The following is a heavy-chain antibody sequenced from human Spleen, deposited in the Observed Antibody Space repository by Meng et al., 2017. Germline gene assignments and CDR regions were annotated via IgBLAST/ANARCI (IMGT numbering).Heavy chain of an antibody. J-gene: IGHJ6*02. D-gene: IGHD7-27*01. CDR2: ISDDGSDK. CDR3: AKNNWGSDSGYYYGMDV. Sequence: GESLKISCAASGFTFSSSLMHWVRQALGKGLEWVASISDDGSDKHYADSVKGRSTISRDNSKTTVFMQMNSLRAEDTAVYYCAKNNWGSDSGYYYGMDVWGQGTTVTVSS. CDR1: GFTFSSSL. V-gene: IGHV3-30*07.